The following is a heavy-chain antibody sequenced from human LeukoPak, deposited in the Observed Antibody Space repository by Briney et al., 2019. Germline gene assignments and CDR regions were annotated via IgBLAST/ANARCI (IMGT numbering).Heavy chain of an antibody. D-gene: IGHD3-22*01. CDR2: IYYSGST. V-gene: IGHV4-59*01. Sequence: SSETLSLTCTVSGGSISSYYWSWIRQPPGKGLEWIGYIYYSGSTNYNPSLKSRVTISVDTSKNQFSLKLSSVTAADTAVYYCARFRQYYYDSSGYYYNWFDPWGQGTLVTVSS. CDR1: GGSISSYY. J-gene: IGHJ5*02. CDR3: ARFRQYYYDSSGYYYNWFDP.